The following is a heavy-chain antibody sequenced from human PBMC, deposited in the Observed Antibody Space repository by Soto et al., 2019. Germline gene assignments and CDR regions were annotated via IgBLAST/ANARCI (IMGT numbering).Heavy chain of an antibody. CDR3: ARVRALGYCSGGSCRKTEYYYYYYMDV. CDR1: GGSISSGGYY. V-gene: IGHV4-31*03. D-gene: IGHD2-15*01. Sequence: SETLSLTCTVSGGSISSGGYYWSWIRQHPGKGLEWIGYIYYSGSTYYNPSLKSRVTISVDTSKNQFSLKLSSVTAADTVVYYCARVRALGYCSGGSCRKTEYYYYYYMDVWGKGTTVTVSS. CDR2: IYYSGST. J-gene: IGHJ6*03.